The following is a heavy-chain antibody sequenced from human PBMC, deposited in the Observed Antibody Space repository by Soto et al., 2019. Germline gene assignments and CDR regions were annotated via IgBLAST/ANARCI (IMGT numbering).Heavy chain of an antibody. J-gene: IGHJ6*02. CDR2: IIPIFGTA. CDR1: GGTFSSYA. D-gene: IGHD6-13*01. V-gene: IGHV1-69*13. CDR3: ARDRLLLVLTPPYGMDV. Sequence: SVKVSCKASGGTFSSYAISWVRQAPGQGLEWMGGIIPIFGTANYAQKFQGRVTITADESTSTAYMELSSLRSEDTAVYYCARDRLLLVLTPPYGMDVWGQGTTVTVSS.